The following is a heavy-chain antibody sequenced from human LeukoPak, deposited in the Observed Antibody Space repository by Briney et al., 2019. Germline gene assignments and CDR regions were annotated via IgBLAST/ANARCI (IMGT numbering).Heavy chain of an antibody. CDR2: MCGSGGST. V-gene: IGHV3-23*01. CDR3: GMLPQNDAFDI. J-gene: IGHJ3*02. CDR1: GFTFSTYA. Sequence: AGGSLRLSCAASGFTFSTYAMSWVRQAPGKGLEWVSAMCGSGGSTYYADSVKCRFTISRDNAKNSLYLQMNSLRAVDTAVYYCGMLPQNDAFDIWGQGTMVTVSS. D-gene: IGHD2-15*01.